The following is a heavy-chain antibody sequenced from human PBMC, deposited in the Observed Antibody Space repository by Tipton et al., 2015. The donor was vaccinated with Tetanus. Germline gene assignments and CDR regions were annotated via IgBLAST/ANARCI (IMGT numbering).Heavy chain of an antibody. CDR2: IHPGDSDT. CDR3: ARAHCTDGVCNFDF. Sequence: VQLVQSGGEVKKPGESLKISCKGSGYIFNNYWIGWVRQKPGKGLEWMGIIHPGDSDTRYSPSFQGQVTISVDKSINTAYLRWSSLKASDTSMFYCARAHCTDGVCNFDFWGQGALVTVAS. V-gene: IGHV5-51*01. J-gene: IGHJ4*02. CDR1: GYIFNNYW. D-gene: IGHD2-8*01.